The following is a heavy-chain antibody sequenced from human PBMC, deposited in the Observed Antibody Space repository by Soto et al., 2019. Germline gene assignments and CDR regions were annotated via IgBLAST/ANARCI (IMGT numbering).Heavy chain of an antibody. Sequence: QVQLQESGPGLVKPSETLSLRCSVSGASINSDPYFWAWIRQSPGRGLEWIGSIDYSGKTYYNPSLKSRDTLSVDPPKSQFSRNMSAVTAADPAVYFCARQGCKMRSLEWLALDPWGHGTLVTVSS. J-gene: IGHJ5*02. D-gene: IGHD3-3*01. CDR2: IDYSGKT. CDR1: GASINSDPYF. V-gene: IGHV4-39*01. CDR3: ARQGCKMRSLEWLALDP.